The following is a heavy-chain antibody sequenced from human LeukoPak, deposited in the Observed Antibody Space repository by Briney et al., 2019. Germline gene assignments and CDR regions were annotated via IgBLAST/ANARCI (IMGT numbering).Heavy chain of an antibody. J-gene: IGHJ4*02. V-gene: IGHV3-21*01. CDR3: ARDHIAAAGTHFDY. CDR1: GFTFSSYS. Sequence: PGGSLRLSCAASGFTFSSYSMNWVRQAPGKGLEWVSSISSSSSYIYYADSVKGRFTISRDNAKNSLYLQMNSLRAEDTAVYYCARDHIAAAGTHFDYWGQGTLVTVSS. D-gene: IGHD6-13*01. CDR2: ISSSSSYI.